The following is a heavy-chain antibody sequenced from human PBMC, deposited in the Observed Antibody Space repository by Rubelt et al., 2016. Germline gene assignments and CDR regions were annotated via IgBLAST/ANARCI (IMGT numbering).Heavy chain of an antibody. CDR1: GISITSSRYC. J-gene: IGHJ4*02. CDR3: ARSRMDYNDKNREFDY. D-gene: IGHD4-11*01. CDR2: IHYSGRT. Sequence: QLHLQESVPGLVKPSETLSLTCTAYGISITSSRYCWGWIRKPPGKGLEWIGSIHYSGRTYYNPSFKSRVIMSVDTSKNQFSLKLSSVTAADTAVYYCARSRMDYNDKNREFDYWGQGTLVTVSS. V-gene: IGHV4-39*07.